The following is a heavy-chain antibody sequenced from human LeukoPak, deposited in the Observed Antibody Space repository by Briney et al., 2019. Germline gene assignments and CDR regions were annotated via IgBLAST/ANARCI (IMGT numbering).Heavy chain of an antibody. Sequence: GGPLRLSCVASGFTFSDYAMNWVRPAPGKGLEWVSTFKTKYHQVYYAESLRGRFTISTDNSRNTVFLQMNSLRADDTALYYCARSVPDYTRFDYWGQGALVTVSS. V-gene: IGHV3-23*05. CDR3: ARSVPDYTRFDY. D-gene: IGHD4-11*01. CDR2: FKTKYHQV. J-gene: IGHJ4*02. CDR1: GFTFSDYA.